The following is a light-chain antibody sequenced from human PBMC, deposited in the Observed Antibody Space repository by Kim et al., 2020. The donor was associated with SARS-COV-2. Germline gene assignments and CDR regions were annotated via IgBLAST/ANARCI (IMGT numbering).Light chain of an antibody. CDR3: QAWDSSTAV. CDR1: KLGDKY. Sequence: SYELTKPPSVSVSPGQTASITCSGDKLGDKYACWYQQKPGQSPVLVIYQDSKRTSGITERLSGSNSGNTATLTISGTQAMDDADYYCQAWDSSTAVFGTGPKVTVL. V-gene: IGLV3-1*01. J-gene: IGLJ1*01. CDR2: QDS.